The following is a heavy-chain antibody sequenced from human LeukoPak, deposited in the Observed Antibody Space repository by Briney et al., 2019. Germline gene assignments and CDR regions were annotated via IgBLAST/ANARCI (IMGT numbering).Heavy chain of an antibody. Sequence: SETLSLTCTVSGGSISSYYWSWIRQPAAKGLEWIGRIYTSGSTNYNPSLKSRVTMSVDTSKNQFSLKLSSVTAADTAVYYCARYQTYYDASDIWGQGTMVTVSS. CDR2: IYTSGST. J-gene: IGHJ3*02. CDR1: GGSISSYY. V-gene: IGHV4-4*07. CDR3: ARYQTYYDASDI. D-gene: IGHD2-21*01.